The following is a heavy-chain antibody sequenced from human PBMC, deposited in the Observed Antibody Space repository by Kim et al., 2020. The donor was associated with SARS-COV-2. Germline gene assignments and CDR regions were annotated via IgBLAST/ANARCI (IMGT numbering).Heavy chain of an antibody. D-gene: IGHD6-13*01. CDR3: AREAVGYSSSPPPDYYYGMDV. J-gene: IGHJ6*02. CDR2: ISSSSSYT. CDR1: GFTFSDYY. V-gene: IGHV3-11*06. Sequence: GGSLRLSCAASGFTFSDYYMSWIRQAPGKGLEWVSYISSSSSYTNYADSVKGRFTISRDNAKNSLYLQMNSLRAEDTAVYYCAREAVGYSSSPPPDYYYGMDVWGQGTTVTVSS.